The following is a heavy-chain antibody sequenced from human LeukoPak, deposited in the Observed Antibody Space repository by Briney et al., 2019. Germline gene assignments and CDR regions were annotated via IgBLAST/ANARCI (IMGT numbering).Heavy chain of an antibody. V-gene: IGHV3-23*01. Sequence: GGSLRLSCAASGFTFSSHGINWVRQAPGKGLEWVSGISPSGDITYYADSVKGRFTISRDNSKNTLYLQMNSLRAEDTAVYYCAKIWFGELFQDYWGQGTLVTVSS. CDR3: AKIWFGELFQDY. D-gene: IGHD3-10*01. J-gene: IGHJ4*02. CDR1: GFTFSSHG. CDR2: ISPSGDIT.